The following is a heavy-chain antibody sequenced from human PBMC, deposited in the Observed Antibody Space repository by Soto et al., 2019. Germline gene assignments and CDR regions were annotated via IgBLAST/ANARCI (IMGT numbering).Heavy chain of an antibody. CDR1: GFTFSDYY. V-gene: IGHV3-11*01. D-gene: IGHD2-21*02. CDR3: VQSVMYCGGDCYSDFLDY. CDR2: ISSSGSTI. Sequence: QVQLVESGGGLVKPGGSLRLSCAASGFTFSDYYMSWIRQAPGKGLEWVSYISSSGSTIYYADSVKGRFTISRDNAKNSLYLQMNSLRVEDTAVYYCVQSVMYCGGDCYSDFLDYWGQGTLVTVSS. J-gene: IGHJ4*02.